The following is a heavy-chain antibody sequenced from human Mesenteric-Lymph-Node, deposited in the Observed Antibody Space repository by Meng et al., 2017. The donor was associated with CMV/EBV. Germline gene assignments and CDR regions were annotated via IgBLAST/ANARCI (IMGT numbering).Heavy chain of an antibody. D-gene: IGHD1-1*01. CDR3: ARGVTSVPSTDVGWEFAY. V-gene: IGHV4-34*01. Sequence: SETLSLTCAVYGGSFSGYYWSWIRQPPGKGLEWIGEINHSGSTNYNPSLKSRVTISVGTDKNQFSLKLASLTGADTAVYYCARGVTSVPSTDVGWEFAYWGQGTLVTVSS. J-gene: IGHJ4*02. CDR2: INHSGST. CDR1: GGSFSGYY.